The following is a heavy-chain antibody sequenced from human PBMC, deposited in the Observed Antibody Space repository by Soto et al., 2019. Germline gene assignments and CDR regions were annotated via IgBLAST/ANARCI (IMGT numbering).Heavy chain of an antibody. J-gene: IGHJ4*02. CDR2: INVPFGTA. CDR3: AAERITVAGSVYYFDF. CDR1: GASFRTYA. D-gene: IGHD6-19*01. Sequence: QVQLVQSGAEVKRPGSSVKVSCQASGASFRTYAVTWVRQAPGQGLEWMGGINVPFGTANYAQQFQGRVTITADESTSTAYLDLRILRSEDAAVYYCAAERITVAGSVYYFDFWGQGTPVTVSS. V-gene: IGHV1-69*01.